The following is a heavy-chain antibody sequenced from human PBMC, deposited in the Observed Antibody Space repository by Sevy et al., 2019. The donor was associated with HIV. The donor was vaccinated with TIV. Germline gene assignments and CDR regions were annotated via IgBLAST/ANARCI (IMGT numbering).Heavy chain of an antibody. CDR2: IKEDGSEK. CDR3: VRAIQQAGES. V-gene: IGHV3-7*01. Sequence: GGSLRLSCAASGVMLSSYWVNWVRQAPGKGLEWVANIKEDGSEKYYVDSVKGRFTVSRDNAKNSAYLEMNNLRAEDTALYYCVRAIQQAGESWGQGTLVTVSS. CDR1: GVMLSSYW. J-gene: IGHJ5*02. D-gene: IGHD1-1*01.